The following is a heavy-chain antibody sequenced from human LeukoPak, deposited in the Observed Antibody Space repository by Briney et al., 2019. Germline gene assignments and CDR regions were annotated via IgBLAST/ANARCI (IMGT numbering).Heavy chain of an antibody. CDR3: ARARDWNYVPFDY. V-gene: IGHV4-59*01. J-gene: IGHJ4*02. Sequence: SETLSLTCTVSGGSLSSYYWSWIRQPPGKGLEWIGYIYYSGSTNYNPSLKSRVTISVDTSKNQFSLKLSSVTAADTAVYYCARARDWNYVPFDYWGQGTLVTVSS. CDR2: IYYSGST. CDR1: GGSLSSYY. D-gene: IGHD1-7*01.